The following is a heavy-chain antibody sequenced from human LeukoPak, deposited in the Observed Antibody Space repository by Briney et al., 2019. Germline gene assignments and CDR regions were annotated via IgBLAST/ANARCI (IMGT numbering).Heavy chain of an antibody. CDR1: GGTFSSHS. CDR3: ARGQLVLDYYYGMDV. J-gene: IGHJ6*02. V-gene: IGHV1-69*13. Sequence: SVKVSCKAFGGTFSSHSISWVRQAPGQGLEWMGGIIPIFGTANYAQKFQGRVTITADESTSTAYMELSSLRSEDTAVYYCARGQLVLDYYYGMDVWGQGTTVTVSS. CDR2: IIPIFGTA. D-gene: IGHD6-6*01.